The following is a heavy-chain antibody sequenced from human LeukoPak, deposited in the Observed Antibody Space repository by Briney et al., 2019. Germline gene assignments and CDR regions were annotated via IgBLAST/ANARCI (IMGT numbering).Heavy chain of an antibody. V-gene: IGHV3-30*04. CDR1: GFTLSAYG. CDR3: ARERRRDGYNYKDY. Sequence: GGSLRLSCAVSGFTLSAYGMHGVRQAPGKGLEWVAVISYDGSYQAYADSVKGRFTVSRDSSKNTLYLQLNSLRPEDTGLYYCARERRRDGYNYKDYWGQGTQVSVSS. D-gene: IGHD5-24*01. CDR2: ISYDGSYQ. J-gene: IGHJ4*02.